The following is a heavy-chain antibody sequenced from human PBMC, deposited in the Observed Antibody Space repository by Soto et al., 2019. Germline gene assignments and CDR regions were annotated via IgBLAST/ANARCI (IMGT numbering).Heavy chain of an antibody. CDR1: GGSFSGYY. Sequence: SETLSLTCAGYGGSFSGYYWSWIRQPPGKGLEWIGEINHSGSTNYNPSLKSRVTISVDTSKNQFSLKLSSVTAADTAVYYCARTEIVVVRAAIGYWGQGTLVIVSS. V-gene: IGHV4-34*01. CDR2: INHSGST. J-gene: IGHJ4*02. CDR3: ARTEIVVVRAAIGY. D-gene: IGHD2-2*02.